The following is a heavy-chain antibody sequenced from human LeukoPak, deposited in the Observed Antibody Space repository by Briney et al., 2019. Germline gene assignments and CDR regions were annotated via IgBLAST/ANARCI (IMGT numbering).Heavy chain of an antibody. J-gene: IGHJ1*01. CDR1: GFTFSSYA. Sequence: GGSLRLSCAASGFTFSSYAMSWVRQAPGKGLEWVSAISGSGGSTYYTDSVKGRFTISRDNSKNTLYLQVSSLRAEDTAVYYCAREIYGDSTGGRFHHWGQGTLVTVSS. CDR2: ISGSGGST. V-gene: IGHV3-23*01. CDR3: AREIYGDSTGGRFHH. D-gene: IGHD4-17*01.